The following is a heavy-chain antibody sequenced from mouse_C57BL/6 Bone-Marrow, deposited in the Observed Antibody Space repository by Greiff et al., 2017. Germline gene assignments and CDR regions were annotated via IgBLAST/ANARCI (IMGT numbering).Heavy chain of an antibody. J-gene: IGHJ3*01. Sequence: QVQLQQSGAELVRPGASVTLSCQASGYTFTDYEMHWVKQTPVHGLEWIGAIDPETGGTAYNQKFKGKAILTADKSSSTAYMELRSLTSEDSAVYYCTRSYYFAWFAYWGQGTLVTVSA. CDR2: IDPETGGT. CDR3: TRSYYFAWFAY. CDR1: GYTFTDYE. V-gene: IGHV1-15*01. D-gene: IGHD1-1*01.